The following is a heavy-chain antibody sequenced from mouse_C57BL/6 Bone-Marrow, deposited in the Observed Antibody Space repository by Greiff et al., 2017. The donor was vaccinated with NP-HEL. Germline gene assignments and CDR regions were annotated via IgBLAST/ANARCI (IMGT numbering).Heavy chain of an antibody. CDR2: INPNNGGT. D-gene: IGHD2-4*01. J-gene: IGHJ4*01. V-gene: IGHV1-22*01. CDR3: ARMRLRRGYAMDY. CDR1: GYTFTDYN. Sequence: EVQGVESGPELVKPGASVKMSCKASGYTFTDYNMHWVKQSHGKSLEWIGYINPNNGGTSYNQKFKGKATLTVNKSSSTAYMELRSLTSEDSAVYYCARMRLRRGYAMDYWGQGTSVTVSS.